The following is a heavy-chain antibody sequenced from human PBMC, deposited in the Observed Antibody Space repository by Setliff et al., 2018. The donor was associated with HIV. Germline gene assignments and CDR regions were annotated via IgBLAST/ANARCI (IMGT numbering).Heavy chain of an antibody. J-gene: IGHJ6*03. CDR2: IYWSGLT. V-gene: IGHV4-34*01. D-gene: IGHD2-8*02. CDR3: ARVSSTYWYSIFRNYYYHMDV. Sequence: PSETLSLTCAVYGGSFSDYYWGWIRQTPGKGLEWIGSIYWSGLTFYNPSLKSRVTISVDTSKNQFSLMLNSVTAADTAVYYCARVSSTYWYSIFRNYYYHMDVWGQGTTVTVSS. CDR1: GGSFSDYY.